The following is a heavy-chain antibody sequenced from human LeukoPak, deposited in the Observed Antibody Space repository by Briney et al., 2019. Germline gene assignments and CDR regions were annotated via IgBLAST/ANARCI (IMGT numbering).Heavy chain of an antibody. CDR3: ARGFITYQLLAPDY. D-gene: IGHD2-2*01. CDR1: GGSISSGGYY. J-gene: IGHJ4*02. V-gene: IGHV4-31*03. CDR2: IYYSGST. Sequence: SETLSLTCTVSGGSISSGGYYWSWIRQHPGKGLEGIGYIYYSGSTYYNPSLKRRVTISVDTSKNQFSLKLSSVTAADTAVYYCARGFITYQLLAPDYGGQGTLVTVSS.